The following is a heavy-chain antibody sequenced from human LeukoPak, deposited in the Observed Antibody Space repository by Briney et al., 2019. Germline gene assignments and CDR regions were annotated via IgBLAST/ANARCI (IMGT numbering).Heavy chain of an antibody. V-gene: IGHV1-24*01. CDR1: GYTLTELS. J-gene: IGHJ4*02. CDR2: FDPEDGET. D-gene: IGHD2-2*01. CDR3: ATQNIVVVPAARFDY. Sequence: ASVKVPCKVSGYTLTELSMHWVRQAPGKGLEWMGGFDPEDGETIYAQKFQGRVTMTEDTSTDTAYMELSSLRSEDTAVYYCATQNIVVVPAARFDYWGQGTLVTVSS.